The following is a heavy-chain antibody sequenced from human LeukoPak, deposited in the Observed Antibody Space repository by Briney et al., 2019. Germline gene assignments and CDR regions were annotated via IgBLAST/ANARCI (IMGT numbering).Heavy chain of an antibody. CDR1: GYTFTGYY. Sequence: GASVKVSCKASGYTFTGYYMHWVRQAPGQGLEWMGWINPNSGGTNYAQKFQGRVTMTRDTSISTAYMELSRLRSDDTAVYYRARVPPWGGYYFDYWGQGTLVTVSS. CDR2: INPNSGGT. D-gene: IGHD5-12*01. V-gene: IGHV1-2*02. J-gene: IGHJ4*02. CDR3: ARVPPWGGYYFDY.